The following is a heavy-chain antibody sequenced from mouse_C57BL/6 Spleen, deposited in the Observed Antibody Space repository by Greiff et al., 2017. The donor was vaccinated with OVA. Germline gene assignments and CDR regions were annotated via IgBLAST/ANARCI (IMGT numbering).Heavy chain of an antibody. V-gene: IGHV14-2*01. CDR2: IDPEDGET. Sequence: VQLKESGAELVKPGASVKLSCPASGFNIKDYYMHWVKQRTEQGLEWIGRIDPEDGETKYAPKFQGKATITADTSSNTAYLQLSSLTSEDTAVYYCARLGQYYFDYWGQGTTLTVSS. J-gene: IGHJ2*01. CDR1: GFNIKDYY. CDR3: ARLGQYYFDY. D-gene: IGHD6-1*01.